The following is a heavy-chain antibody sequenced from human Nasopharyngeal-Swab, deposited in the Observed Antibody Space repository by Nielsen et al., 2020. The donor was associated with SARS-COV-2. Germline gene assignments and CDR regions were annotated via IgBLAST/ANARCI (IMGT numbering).Heavy chain of an antibody. CDR3: ARQDRFYYYLDV. CDR2: ISPSSGYI. J-gene: IGHJ6*03. D-gene: IGHD3-3*01. Sequence: GESLKISCSASGFIFAICPMSWVRQAPGKGLEWVSYISPSSGYIYYAESLKGRFTISRDNGKNSVYLQMNSLRADDTAVYFCARQDRFYYYLDVWGKGTTVTVSS. CDR1: GFIFAICP. V-gene: IGHV3-21*01.